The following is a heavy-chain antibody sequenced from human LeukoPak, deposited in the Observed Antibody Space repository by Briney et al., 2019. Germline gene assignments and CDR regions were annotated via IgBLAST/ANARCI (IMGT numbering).Heavy chain of an antibody. CDR3: AGVGGDQVSY. Sequence: GRSPRLSCAASGLTVSSKYMSWVRQAPGKGLEWDSVIYNNGNTHSADSVKGRFTISRDNPQNTLYLQMNSLSVEDTAVYNCAGVGGDQVSYWGQGTLVTVSS. D-gene: IGHD4-17*01. CDR1: GLTVSSKY. CDR2: IYNNGNT. J-gene: IGHJ4*02. V-gene: IGHV3-53*01.